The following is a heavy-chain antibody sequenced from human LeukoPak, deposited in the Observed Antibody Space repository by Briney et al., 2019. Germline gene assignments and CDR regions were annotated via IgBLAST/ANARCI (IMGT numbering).Heavy chain of an antibody. CDR2: INSDGSST. J-gene: IGHJ4*02. CDR1: GFTFSSYW. D-gene: IGHD4-17*01. CDR3: ARVPRYGDSTFHFDY. Sequence: PGGSLRLSCAASGFTFSSYWMHWVRQAPGKGLVWVSRINSDGSSTSYADSVKGRFTISRDNAKNTLYLQMNSLRAEDTAVYYCARVPRYGDSTFHFDYWGQGTLVTVSS. V-gene: IGHV3-74*01.